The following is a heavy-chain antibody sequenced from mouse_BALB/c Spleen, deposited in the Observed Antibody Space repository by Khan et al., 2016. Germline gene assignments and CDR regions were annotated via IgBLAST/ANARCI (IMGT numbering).Heavy chain of an antibody. V-gene: IGHV4-1*02. CDR2: INPDSSTI. J-gene: IGHJ4*01. CDR1: GFDFSRYW. Sequence: EVKLLESGGGLVQPGGSLKLSCAASGFDFSRYWMSWVRQAPGKGLEWIGDINPDSSTINYTPSLKDKFIISRDNANNTLYLQMSKVRSEDTALYYCERQEDYAMDYWGQGTSVTVSS. CDR3: ERQEDYAMDY.